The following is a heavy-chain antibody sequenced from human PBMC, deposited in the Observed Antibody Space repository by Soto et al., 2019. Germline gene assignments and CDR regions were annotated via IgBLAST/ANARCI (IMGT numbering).Heavy chain of an antibody. J-gene: IGHJ3*01. CDR3: AKETEEHLLYDARGSDEFDF. CDR2: VSGSGGST. D-gene: IGHD2-2*02. Sequence: EVQLLESGGGLVQPGGSLRLSCAASGFTFSSYAMSWVRQSPGKGLEWVSAVSGSGGSTYYADSVRGQFTIARDESTNKVFLQRNRLRAEDPAIYSSAKETEEHLLYDARGSDEFDFWGQGTMVTVSS. V-gene: IGHV3-23*01. CDR1: GFTFSSYA.